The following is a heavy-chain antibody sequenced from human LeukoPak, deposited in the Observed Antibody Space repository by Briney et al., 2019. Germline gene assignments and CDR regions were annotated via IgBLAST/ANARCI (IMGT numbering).Heavy chain of an antibody. V-gene: IGHV3-23*01. Sequence: GGSPRLSCVASGFTFSRFAMSWVRQAPGKGLEWVSGISGTGSSTYYADSVKGRLTISRDNSKNTLYLQMHSLRADDTAVYYCAKKIKAAHYSSGCFDHWGQGALVTVSS. CDR3: AKKIKAAHYSSGCFDH. CDR1: GFTFSRFA. J-gene: IGHJ5*02. D-gene: IGHD6-19*01. CDR2: ISGTGSST.